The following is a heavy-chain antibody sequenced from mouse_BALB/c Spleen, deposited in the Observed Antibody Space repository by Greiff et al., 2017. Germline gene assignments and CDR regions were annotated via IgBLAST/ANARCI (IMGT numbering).Heavy chain of an antibody. CDR3: AHYGNNAWFAY. Sequence: EVKLLESGPDLVKPSQSLSLTCTVTGYSITSGYSWRWIRQFPGNQLEWVGYIHYSGSTNSNPSLKSRISITRDTSKNQFFLQLNSVTTEDTATYYCAHYGNNAWFAYWGQGTLVTVSA. D-gene: IGHD2-1*01. CDR1: GYSITSGYS. J-gene: IGHJ3*01. CDR2: IHYSGST. V-gene: IGHV3-1*02.